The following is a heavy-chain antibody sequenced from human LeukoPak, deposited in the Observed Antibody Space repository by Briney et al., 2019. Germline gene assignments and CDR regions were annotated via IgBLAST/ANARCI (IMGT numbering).Heavy chain of an antibody. J-gene: IGHJ3*02. CDR2: ISSSSSYI. Sequence: GGALRLSCAASGFTFSSYSMNWVRQAPGKGLEWVSSISSSSSYIYYADSVKGRFTISRDNAKNSLYLQMNSLRAEDTAVYYCARSTTVADDAFDIWGQGTMVTVSS. CDR3: ARSTTVADDAFDI. V-gene: IGHV3-21*01. CDR1: GFTFSSYS. D-gene: IGHD5/OR15-5a*01.